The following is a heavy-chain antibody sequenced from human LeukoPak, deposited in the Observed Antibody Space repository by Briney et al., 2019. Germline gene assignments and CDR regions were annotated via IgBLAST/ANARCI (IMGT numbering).Heavy chain of an antibody. Sequence: ASVKVSCKASGYTFTGYYMHWVRRAPGQGLEWMGWINPNSGGTNYAQKFQGRVTMTRDTSISTAYMELSRLRSDDTAVYYCARDSGATHYYYYYMDVWGKGTTVTVSS. D-gene: IGHD1-26*01. CDR2: INPNSGGT. CDR3: ARDSGATHYYYYYMDV. J-gene: IGHJ6*03. CDR1: GYTFTGYY. V-gene: IGHV1-2*02.